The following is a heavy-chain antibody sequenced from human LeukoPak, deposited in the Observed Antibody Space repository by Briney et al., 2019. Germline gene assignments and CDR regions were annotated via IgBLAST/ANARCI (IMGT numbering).Heavy chain of an antibody. Sequence: GGSLRLSCAASGFTFSSYAMNWVRQAPGKGLEWVSAINSRGGSTYYADSVKGRFTISRDNSKNTLYLQMNSLRAEDAAIYYCAKGPMAWFDYWGQGTLVTVSS. D-gene: IGHD3-10*01. V-gene: IGHV3-23*01. CDR1: GFTFSSYA. CDR3: AKGPMAWFDY. J-gene: IGHJ4*02. CDR2: INSRGGST.